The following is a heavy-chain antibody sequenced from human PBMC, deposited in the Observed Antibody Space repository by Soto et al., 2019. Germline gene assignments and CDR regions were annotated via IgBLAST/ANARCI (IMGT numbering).Heavy chain of an antibody. CDR1: GDSISSVDYF. D-gene: IGHD7-27*01. Sequence: SETLSLTCSVSGDSISSVDYFWAWIRQPPGQALEYIGYIYKSATTYYNPSFESRVAISLDTSKSQFSLNVTSVTAADTAVYFSARARYPLTASSFPNCFDSWGQGTLVTVSS. V-gene: IGHV4-30-4*01. CDR3: ARARYPLTASSFPNCFDS. CDR2: IYKSATT. J-gene: IGHJ5*01.